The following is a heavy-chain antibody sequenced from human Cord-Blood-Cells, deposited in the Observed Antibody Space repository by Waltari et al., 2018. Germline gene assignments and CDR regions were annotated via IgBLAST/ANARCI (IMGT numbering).Heavy chain of an antibody. CDR2: IIPILGIA. CDR1: GGTFSSYA. CDR3: ASKSSSSYYYYMDV. Sequence: QVQLVQSGAEVKKPGSSVKVSCKASGGTFSSYANSWVRQAPGQGLEWMGRIIPILGIANYAQKFQGRVTITADKSTSTAYMELSSLRSEDTAVYYCASKSSSSYYYYMDVWGKGTTVTVSS. V-gene: IGHV1-69*09. J-gene: IGHJ6*03. D-gene: IGHD6-6*01.